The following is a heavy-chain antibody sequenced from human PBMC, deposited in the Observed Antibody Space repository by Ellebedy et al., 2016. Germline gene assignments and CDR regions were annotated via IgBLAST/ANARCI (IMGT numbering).Heavy chain of an antibody. CDR3: ASRVSFGSGSFYYYGMDV. Sequence: SETLSLTXTVSGGSISSYYWNWVRQPPGKGLEWIGYVYFSDSTNYNPSLKSRVTISLDTSKNQVSLKLSSVTAADTGVYYCASRVSFGSGSFYYYGMDVWGQGTTVTVSS. J-gene: IGHJ6*02. CDR1: GGSISSYY. CDR2: VYFSDST. V-gene: IGHV4-59*08. D-gene: IGHD3-10*01.